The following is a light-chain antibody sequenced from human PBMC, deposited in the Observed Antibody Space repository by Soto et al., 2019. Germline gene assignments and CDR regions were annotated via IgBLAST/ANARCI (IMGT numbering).Light chain of an antibody. J-gene: IGKJ2*03. Sequence: EIVLTQSPATLSLSPGERATLSCRASESVNNFLAWYQQKPGQAPSLLIYDASNRATGVQARFSGSGSVTDFTLTISTLESEDFAVYYCQHRWNWAYGFGQGTKLEI. CDR2: DAS. CDR3: QHRWNWAYG. V-gene: IGKV3-11*01. CDR1: ESVNNF.